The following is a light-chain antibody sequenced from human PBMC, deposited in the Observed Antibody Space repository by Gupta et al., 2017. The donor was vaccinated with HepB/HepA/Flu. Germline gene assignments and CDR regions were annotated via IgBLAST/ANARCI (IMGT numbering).Light chain of an antibody. CDR1: QSVYSS. CDR2: GAS. J-gene: IGKJ4*01. Sequence: IVMTQPPASLSVSPGERVTLSCRASQSVYSSLAWYQQKPGQAPRLLIYGASARATDLPARFSGSASGTEFTLTISILHSEDFAVYCCQRENVRPITFGGGTKVEIK. V-gene: IGKV3-15*01. CDR3: QRENVRPIT.